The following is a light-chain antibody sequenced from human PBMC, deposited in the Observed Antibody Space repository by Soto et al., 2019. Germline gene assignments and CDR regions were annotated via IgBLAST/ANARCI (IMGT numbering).Light chain of an antibody. CDR3: QQYDSLPLT. CDR1: KDIANY. V-gene: IGKV1-33*01. CDR2: DAL. Sequence: DIQMTQSPSSLSASVGDRLIITCQASKDIANYLNWYQQKPGKAPKLLIYDALNLQTGVPSRFSGSGSGTDFTFSISSLQPEDIGTYYCQQYDSLPLTFGQGTRLEIK. J-gene: IGKJ5*01.